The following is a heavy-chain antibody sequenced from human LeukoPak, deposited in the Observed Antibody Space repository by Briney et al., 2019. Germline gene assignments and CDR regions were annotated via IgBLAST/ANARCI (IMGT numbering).Heavy chain of an antibody. CDR3: AIPDRRNAWPGGY. V-gene: IGHV3-15*01. CDR2: IKSKTDGGTS. Sequence: GGSLRLSCATSGFTFDNAWMTWVRQAPGKGLEWVGRIKSKTDGGTSDYAAPVKGRFTISRDDSKTTLYLQMNSLKTEDTGVYYCAIPDRRNAWPGGYWGQGTLVTVSS. D-gene: IGHD2-2*01. J-gene: IGHJ4*02. CDR1: GFTFDNAW.